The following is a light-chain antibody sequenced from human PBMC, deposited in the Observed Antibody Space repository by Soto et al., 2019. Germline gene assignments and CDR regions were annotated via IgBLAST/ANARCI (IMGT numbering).Light chain of an antibody. J-gene: IGLJ1*01. V-gene: IGLV1-51*01. CDR1: GSNLGRNY. Sequence: QSVLTQPPSVSATPGQKVTISGSGSGSNLGRNYVSWYQQLPGTAPKLLIYDNVYRFSGIPDRFSASKSGTSATLGITGLQTGDEGDYYCGSWDNILRAYVFGTGTKLTVL. CDR2: DNV. CDR3: GSWDNILRAYV.